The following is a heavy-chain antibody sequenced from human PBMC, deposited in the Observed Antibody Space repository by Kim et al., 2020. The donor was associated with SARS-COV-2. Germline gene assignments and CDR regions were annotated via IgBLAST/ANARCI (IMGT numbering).Heavy chain of an antibody. CDR1: GGSISSYY. Sequence: SETLSLTCTVSGGSISSYYWSWIRQPPGKGLEWIGYIYYSGSTNYNPSLKSRVTISVDTSKNQFSLKVSSVTAADTAVYYCARQQELRYFDWLNWSEFDPWGQGTLVTVSS. D-gene: IGHD3-9*01. CDR3: ARQQELRYFDWLNWSEFDP. J-gene: IGHJ5*02. CDR2: IYYSGST. V-gene: IGHV4-59*08.